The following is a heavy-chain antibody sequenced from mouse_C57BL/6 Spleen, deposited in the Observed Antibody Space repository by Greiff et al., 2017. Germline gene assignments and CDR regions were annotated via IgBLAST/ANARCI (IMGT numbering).Heavy chain of an antibody. J-gene: IGHJ3*01. V-gene: IGHV5-17*01. D-gene: IGHD2-4*01. CDR3: ARRDYGAWFAY. CDR2: ISSGSSTI. CDR1: GFTFSDYG. Sequence: EVMLVESGGGLVKPGGSLKLSCAASGFTFSDYGMHWVRQASEKGLEWVAYISSGSSTIYYADTVKGRFTISRDNAKNTLFLQMTSLRSEDTAMYYCARRDYGAWFAYWGQGTLVTVSA.